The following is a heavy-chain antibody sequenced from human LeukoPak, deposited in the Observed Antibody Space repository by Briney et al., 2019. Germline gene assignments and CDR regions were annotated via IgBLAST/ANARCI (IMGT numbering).Heavy chain of an antibody. V-gene: IGHV4-59*11. D-gene: IGHD4-17*01. CDR1: GGSISAHY. CDR3: ARGHYDLAP. J-gene: IGHJ5*02. CDR2: IYSSGGT. Sequence: SETLSLTCTVSGGSISAHYWSWIRQPPRKGLEWISYIYSSGGTKYDPSLESRVTISLDTSKNQVSLSLRSVTAADTAIYFCARGHYDLAPWGQGILVTVSS.